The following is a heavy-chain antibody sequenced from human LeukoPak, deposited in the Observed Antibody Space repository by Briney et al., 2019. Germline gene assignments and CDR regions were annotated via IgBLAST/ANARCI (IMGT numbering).Heavy chain of an antibody. CDR1: GYSISSGYY. CDR3: ARAEYNWNDVPFDY. V-gene: IGHV4-38-2*02. Sequence: PSETLSLTCTVSGYSISSGYYWGWIRQPPGKGLEWIGSIYHSGSTYYNPSLKSRVTISVDTSKNQFSLKLSSVTAADTAVYYCARAEYNWNDVPFDYWGQGTLVTVSS. D-gene: IGHD1-1*01. J-gene: IGHJ4*02. CDR2: IYHSGST.